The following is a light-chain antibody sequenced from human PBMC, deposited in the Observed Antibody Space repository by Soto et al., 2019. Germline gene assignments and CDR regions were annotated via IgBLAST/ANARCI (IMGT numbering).Light chain of an antibody. CDR1: QSVSSN. V-gene: IGKV3-15*01. Sequence: EIVMTQSPATLSVSPGERATLSCRASQSVSSNLAWYQQKPGQAPRLLIYGASTRATAIPARFSGSGSGTEFTLTISSLQSEDFAVYYCQQYNNWPGFGQGTKVEIK. CDR3: QQYNNWPG. J-gene: IGKJ1*01. CDR2: GAS.